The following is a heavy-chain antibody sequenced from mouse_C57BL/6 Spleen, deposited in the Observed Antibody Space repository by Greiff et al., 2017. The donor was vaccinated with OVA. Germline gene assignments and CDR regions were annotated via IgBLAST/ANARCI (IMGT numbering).Heavy chain of an antibody. CDR1: GYTFTDYY. Sequence: VQLQQSGPELVKPGASVKISCKASGYTFTDYYMNWVKQSHGKSLEWIGDINPNNGGTSYNQKFKGKATLTVDKSSSTAYMELRSLTSEDSAVYYCARGYGPYYYAMDYWGQGTSVTVSS. CDR2: INPNNGGT. D-gene: IGHD1-1*02. CDR3: ARGYGPYYYAMDY. J-gene: IGHJ4*01. V-gene: IGHV1-26*01.